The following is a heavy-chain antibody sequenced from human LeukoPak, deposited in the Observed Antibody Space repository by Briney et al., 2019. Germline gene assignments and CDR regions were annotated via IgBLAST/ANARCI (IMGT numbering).Heavy chain of an antibody. CDR3: ARIVGATHPFDY. D-gene: IGHD1-26*01. J-gene: IGHJ4*02. Sequence: SETLSLTCTVSGGSISSGGYYWSWIRQHPGKGLEWIGYIYYSGSTYYNPSLKSRVTISVDTSKNQFSLKLSSVTAADTAVYYCARIVGATHPFDYWGQGTLVTVSS. V-gene: IGHV4-31*03. CDR2: IYYSGST. CDR1: GGSISSGGYY.